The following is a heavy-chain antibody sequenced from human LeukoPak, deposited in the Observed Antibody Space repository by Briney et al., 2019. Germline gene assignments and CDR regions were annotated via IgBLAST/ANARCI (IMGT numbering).Heavy chain of an antibody. CDR3: AKAGWPYYFDY. D-gene: IGHD5-24*01. J-gene: IGHJ4*02. Sequence: GGSLRLSCAASGFIVSSNYVTWVRQAPGKGLEWVSLIYSAGDTFYTDSVKGRFTISRDNSKNTLYLQMNSLRAEDTAVYYCAKAGWPYYFDYWGQGTLVTVSS. V-gene: IGHV3-66*01. CDR1: GFIVSSNY. CDR2: IYSAGDT.